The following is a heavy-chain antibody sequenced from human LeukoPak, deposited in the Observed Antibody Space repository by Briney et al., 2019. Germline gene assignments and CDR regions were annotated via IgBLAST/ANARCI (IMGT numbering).Heavy chain of an antibody. D-gene: IGHD2-2*01. CDR3: ARGGLGYCSSTSCPSGAFDI. V-gene: IGHV1-46*01. CDR2: INPSGGST. J-gene: IGHJ3*02. CDR1: GYTFTSYY. Sequence: ASVKVSCKASGYTFTSYYMHWVRQAPGQGLEWMGIINPSGGSTSYAQKFQGRVTMTRDTSTSTVYMELRSLRSDDTAVYYCARGGLGYCSSTSCPSGAFDIWGQGTMVTVSS.